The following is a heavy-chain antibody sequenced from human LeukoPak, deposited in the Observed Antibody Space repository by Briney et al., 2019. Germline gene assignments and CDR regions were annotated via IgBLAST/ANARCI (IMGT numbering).Heavy chain of an antibody. CDR3: AKDRRRAVAGTDWFDP. J-gene: IGHJ5*02. Sequence: PGGSLRLSCAASGFTFSSYAMSWVRQAPGKGLEWVSAISGSGGSTYYADSVKGRFTISRDNSKNTLYLQMNSLRAEDTAVYYCAKDRRRAVAGTDWFDPWGQGTLVPVSS. D-gene: IGHD6-19*01. CDR2: ISGSGGST. V-gene: IGHV3-23*01. CDR1: GFTFSSYA.